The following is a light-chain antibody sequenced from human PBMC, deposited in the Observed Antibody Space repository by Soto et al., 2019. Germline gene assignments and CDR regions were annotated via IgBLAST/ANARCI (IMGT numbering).Light chain of an antibody. Sequence: QSVLTQPPSVSAAPGQKVTISCSGSNSNIGNNYVSWYQQLPGTAPKLLIYDNKKRPSGIPDRFSGSKSGSSATLGITGLQTGDEADYYCGTWDSSLSVWVFGGGTKVTVL. CDR2: DNK. CDR3: GTWDSSLSVWV. CDR1: NSNIGNNY. J-gene: IGLJ3*02. V-gene: IGLV1-51*01.